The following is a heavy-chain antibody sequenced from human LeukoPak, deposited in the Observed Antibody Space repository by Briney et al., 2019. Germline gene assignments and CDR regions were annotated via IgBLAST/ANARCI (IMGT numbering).Heavy chain of an antibody. J-gene: IGHJ4*02. Sequence: ASVKVSCKASGYTFTGYYMHWVRQAPGQGLEWMGWINPNSGGTNYAQKFQGRVTMTRDTSISTAYMELSRLRSDDTAVYYCARLYYGSGSFSDYWGQGTLVTVSS. CDR1: GYTFTGYY. V-gene: IGHV1-2*02. CDR2: INPNSGGT. D-gene: IGHD3-10*01. CDR3: ARLYYGSGSFSDY.